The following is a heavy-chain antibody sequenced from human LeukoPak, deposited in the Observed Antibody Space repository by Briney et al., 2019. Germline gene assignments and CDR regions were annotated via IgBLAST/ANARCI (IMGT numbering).Heavy chain of an antibody. V-gene: IGHV3-66*01. CDR3: TTAMYYYDSSGVIDY. Sequence: GGSLRLSCAASGFTVSSNYMSWVRQAPGKGLEWVSVIYSGGSTYYADSVKGRFTISRDNSKNTLYLQMNSLRAEDTAVYYCTTAMYYYDSSGVIDYWGQGTLVTVSS. CDR2: IYSGGST. CDR1: GFTVSSNY. D-gene: IGHD3-22*01. J-gene: IGHJ4*02.